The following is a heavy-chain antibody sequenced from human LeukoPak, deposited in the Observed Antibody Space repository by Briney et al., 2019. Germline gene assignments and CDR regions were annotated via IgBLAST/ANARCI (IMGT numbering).Heavy chain of an antibody. Sequence: ASVKVSCKASGYTFTTYGISWVRLAPGQGLEWMGWISAYNGNTNYAQQFQGRVTMTTDASMSTAYMELRSLRSDDTAVYYCARDLIAVRPGWFDPWGQGSLVTVSS. CDR3: ARDLIAVRPGWFDP. D-gene: IGHD6-6*01. CDR1: GYTFTTYG. CDR2: ISAYNGNT. V-gene: IGHV1-18*01. J-gene: IGHJ5*02.